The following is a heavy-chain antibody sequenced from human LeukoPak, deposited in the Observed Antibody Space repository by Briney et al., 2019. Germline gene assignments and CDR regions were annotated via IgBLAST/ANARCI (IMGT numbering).Heavy chain of an antibody. V-gene: IGHV3-7*01. Sequence: GGSLRLSCAASGFSISTYWMTWVRQAPGKGLEWVANIKQDGSEEYYVDSVKGRFTVSRDNAKNSLYLQMNSLRAEDTAVNYCASWVGRDYWGQGTLVTVSS. D-gene: IGHD2-15*01. CDR3: ASWVGRDY. CDR2: IKQDGSEE. J-gene: IGHJ4*02. CDR1: GFSISTYW.